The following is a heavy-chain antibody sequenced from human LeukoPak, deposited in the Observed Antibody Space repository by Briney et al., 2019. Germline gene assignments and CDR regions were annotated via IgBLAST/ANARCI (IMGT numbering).Heavy chain of an antibody. Sequence: PGGSLRLSCAASGFTFSSYWMHWVRQAPGKGLVWVSRINSDGSSTSYADSVKGRFTISRDNAKNTLYLQMNSLRAEDTAMYYCATGGDSSGYGYYWGQGTLVTVSS. CDR1: GFTFSSYW. D-gene: IGHD3-22*01. CDR3: ATGGDSSGYGYY. J-gene: IGHJ4*02. V-gene: IGHV3-74*01. CDR2: INSDGSST.